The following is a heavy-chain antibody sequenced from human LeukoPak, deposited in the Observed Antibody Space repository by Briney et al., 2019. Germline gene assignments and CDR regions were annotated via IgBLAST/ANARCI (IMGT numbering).Heavy chain of an antibody. CDR2: IWYDGSNK. V-gene: IGHV3-33*06. D-gene: IGHD2-15*01. CDR3: AKEGEYCSGGSCYRGFDY. CDR1: GFTFSSYG. Sequence: PGGSLRLPCAASGFTFSSYGMHWVRQAPGKGLEWVAVIWYDGSNKYYADSVKGRFTISRDNSKNTLYLQMNSLRAEDTAVYYCAKEGEYCSGGSCYRGFDYWGQGTPVTVSS. J-gene: IGHJ4*02.